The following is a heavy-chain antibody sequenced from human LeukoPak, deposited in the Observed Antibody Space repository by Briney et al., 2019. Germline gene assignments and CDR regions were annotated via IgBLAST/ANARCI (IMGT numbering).Heavy chain of an antibody. J-gene: IGHJ4*02. V-gene: IGHV4-59*08. CDR2: IYYSGGT. D-gene: IGHD3-9*01. CDR3: ARLRDDILTGYHFDY. CDR1: GGSISSYY. Sequence: SETLSLTCTGSGGSISSYYWSWIRQPPGKGLEWIGYIYYSGGTNYNPSLKSRVTISVDTSKNQFSLRLTSVTAADAAVYYCARLRDDILTGYHFDYWGQGTLVTVSS.